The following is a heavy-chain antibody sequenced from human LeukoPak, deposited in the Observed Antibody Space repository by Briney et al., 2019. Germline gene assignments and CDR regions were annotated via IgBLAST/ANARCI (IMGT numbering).Heavy chain of an antibody. CDR1: GFTFSSYW. Sequence: QPGGSLRLSCAASGFTFSSYWMSWVRQAPGKGLEWVANIKQDGSEKYYVDSVKGRFTISRDNAKNSLYLQMNSLRAEDTAVYYCAKEGGVYSTPYYMDVWGKGTTVTVSS. D-gene: IGHD1-26*01. CDR2: IKQDGSEK. J-gene: IGHJ6*03. V-gene: IGHV3-7*01. CDR3: AKEGGVYSTPYYMDV.